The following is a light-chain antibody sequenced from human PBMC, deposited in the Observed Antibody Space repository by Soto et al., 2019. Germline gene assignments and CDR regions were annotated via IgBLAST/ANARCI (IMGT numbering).Light chain of an antibody. Sequence: ETVMTHSPGTLSVSLWERATLSCRASQSVSSSHLAWYQHKPGQAPRLLIYAASSRATGSPDRFSGGGSGTDFTLTISRLEPEDFAVYYCQQYGYSPINFGQGTRLEIK. V-gene: IGKV3-20*01. CDR1: QSVSSSH. J-gene: IGKJ5*01. CDR3: QQYGYSPIN. CDR2: AAS.